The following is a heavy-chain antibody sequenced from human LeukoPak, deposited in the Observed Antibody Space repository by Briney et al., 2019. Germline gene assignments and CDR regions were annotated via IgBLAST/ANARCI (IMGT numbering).Heavy chain of an antibody. Sequence: ASVKVSCKASGDTFSSYAISWVRQAPGQGLEWMGGIIPIFGTANYAQKFQGRVTITADESTSTAYMELTSLRSEDTAVYYCAADWTAAAVFDYWGQGTLVTVSS. V-gene: IGHV1-69*13. D-gene: IGHD6-13*01. J-gene: IGHJ4*02. CDR3: AADWTAAAVFDY. CDR1: GDTFSSYA. CDR2: IIPIFGTA.